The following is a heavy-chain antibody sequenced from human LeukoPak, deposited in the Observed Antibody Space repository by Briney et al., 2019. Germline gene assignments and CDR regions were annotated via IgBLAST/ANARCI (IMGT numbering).Heavy chain of an antibody. V-gene: IGHV4-4*07. CDR2: IYTSGST. J-gene: IGHJ2*01. CDR3: ASSITMVRGVIIHNWYFDL. Sequence: SETLSLTCTDSGGSISSYYWSWIRQPAGKGLEWIGRIYTSGSTNYNPSLKSRVTISVDTSKNQFSLKLSSVTAADTAVYYCASSITMVRGVIIHNWYFDLWGRGTLVTVSS. D-gene: IGHD3-10*01. CDR1: GGSISSYY.